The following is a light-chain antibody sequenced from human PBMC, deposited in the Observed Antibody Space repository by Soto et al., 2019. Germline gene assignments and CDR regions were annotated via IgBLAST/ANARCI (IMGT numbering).Light chain of an antibody. CDR3: SSYVGNNNLV. V-gene: IGLV2-8*01. Sequence: QSVLTQPASVSGSPGQSITISCAGSGGDVGNYDLLSWYQQIPGKAPKLIIYEVYKRPSGVPDRFSGSKSGKTASLTVSGLQADDEADYYCSSYVGNNNLVFGGGTKLTVL. CDR1: GGDVGNYDL. CDR2: EVY. J-gene: IGLJ3*02.